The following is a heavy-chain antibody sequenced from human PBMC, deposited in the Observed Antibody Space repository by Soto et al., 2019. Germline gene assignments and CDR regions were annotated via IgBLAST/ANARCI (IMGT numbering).Heavy chain of an antibody. D-gene: IGHD2-21*02. CDR2: INTYNGDT. CDR1: GYTFTRYG. J-gene: IGHJ6*02. CDR3: ARDEYGGDSGYAMDV. V-gene: IGHV1-18*01. Sequence: QVELVQSGAEVKKPGASVKVSCKASGYTFTRYGISWVRQAPGQGLEWIGWINTYNGDTSYAQKLQGRVTMNTETSTSTAYLELRSLTSDDTAVFYCARDEYGGDSGYAMDVWGQGTTVTVSS.